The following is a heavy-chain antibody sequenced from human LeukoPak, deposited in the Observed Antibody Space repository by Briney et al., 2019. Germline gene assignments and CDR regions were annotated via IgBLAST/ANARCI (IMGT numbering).Heavy chain of an antibody. CDR2: ISAYNGNT. V-gene: IGHV1-18*01. CDR1: GYTFTSYG. CDR3: ATDRRFYYGSGSYSN. Sequence: ASVKVSCKASGYTFTSYGISWVRQAPGQGLEWMGWISAYNGNTNYAQKLQGRVTMTTDTSTSTAYMELRSLRSDDTAVYYCATDRRFYYGSGSYSNWGQGTLVTVSS. J-gene: IGHJ4*02. D-gene: IGHD3-10*01.